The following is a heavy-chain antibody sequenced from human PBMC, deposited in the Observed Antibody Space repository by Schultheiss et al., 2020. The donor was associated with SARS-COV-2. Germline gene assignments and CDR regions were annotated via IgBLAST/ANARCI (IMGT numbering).Heavy chain of an antibody. D-gene: IGHD5-18*01. J-gene: IGHJ6*02. V-gene: IGHV4-34*01. CDR2: INHSGST. CDR3: ARTAMADYYYYGMDV. CDR1: GESFSDSH. Sequence: SQTLSLTCAVYGESFSDSHWSWIRQPPGKGLEWIGEINHSGSTNYNPSLKSRVTISVDTSKNQFSLKLSSVTAADTAVYYCARTAMADYYYYGMDVWGQGTTVTVSS.